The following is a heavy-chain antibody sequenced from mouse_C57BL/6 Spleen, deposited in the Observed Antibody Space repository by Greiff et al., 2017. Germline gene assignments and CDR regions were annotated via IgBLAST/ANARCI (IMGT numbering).Heavy chain of an antibody. CDR1: GFTFSSYA. CDR3: TRELYYYGSSYGYFDV. D-gene: IGHD1-1*01. J-gene: IGHJ1*03. CDR2: ISSGGDYI. V-gene: IGHV5-9-1*02. Sequence: EVKLVESGAGLVKPGGSLKLSCAASGFTFSSYAMSWVRQTPEKRLEWVAYISSGGDYIYYADTVKGRFTISRDNARNTLYLQMSSLKSEDTAMYYCTRELYYYGSSYGYFDVWGTGTTVTVSS.